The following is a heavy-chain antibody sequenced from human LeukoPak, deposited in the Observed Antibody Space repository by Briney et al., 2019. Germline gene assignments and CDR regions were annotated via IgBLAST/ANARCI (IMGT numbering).Heavy chain of an antibody. CDR3: ARGDYYADY. Sequence: ASVKVSCKASGYIFTTYTMSWVRQAPGQGLEWLGWINTNTGNPTYAQGFTGRFVFSLDTSFSTTYLQISSLKAEDTAVYYWARGDYYADYWGQGTLVTVSS. CDR2: INTNTGNP. J-gene: IGHJ4*02. V-gene: IGHV7-4-1*02. CDR1: GYIFTTYT. D-gene: IGHD2-21*02.